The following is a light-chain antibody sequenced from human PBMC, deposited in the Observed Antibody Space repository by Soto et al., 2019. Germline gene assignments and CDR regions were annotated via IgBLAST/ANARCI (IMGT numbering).Light chain of an antibody. J-gene: IGKJ5*01. CDR1: QSVSSY. CDR3: QQRSTWPIT. Sequence: EIVLTQSPATLSLSPGERATLSCRASQSVSSYLGWYQQKPGQAPRLLIYDASNRATGIPAKFSGSGSGTDFTLTISSLDPEDFAVYYCQQRSTWPITFGQGTRLEI. CDR2: DAS. V-gene: IGKV3-11*01.